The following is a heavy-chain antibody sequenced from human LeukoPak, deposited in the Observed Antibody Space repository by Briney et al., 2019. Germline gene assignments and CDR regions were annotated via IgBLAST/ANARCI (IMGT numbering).Heavy chain of an antibody. CDR1: GFTFSNAW. D-gene: IGHD5-12*01. Sequence: PGGSLRLSCAASGFTFSNAWMSWVRQAPGKGLEWVGRIKSKTDGGTTDYAAPVKGRFTISRDDSKNTLYLQMNSLKTEGTAVYYCTTDRWLLGDYYYYMDVWGKGTTVTVSS. CDR3: TTDRWLLGDYYYYMDV. CDR2: IKSKTDGGTT. V-gene: IGHV3-15*01. J-gene: IGHJ6*03.